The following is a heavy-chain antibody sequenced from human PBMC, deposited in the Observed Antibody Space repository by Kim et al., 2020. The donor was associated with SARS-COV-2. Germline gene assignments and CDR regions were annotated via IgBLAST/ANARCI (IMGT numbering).Heavy chain of an antibody. Sequence: ASVKVSCKASGYTFTSYYMHWVRQAPGQGLEWMGIINPSGGSTSYAQKFQGRVTMTRDTSTSTVYMELSSLRSEDTAVYYCAREGLWFGDHTCGWFDPWGQGTLVTVSS. CDR2: INPSGGST. D-gene: IGHD3-10*01. CDR3: AREGLWFGDHTCGWFDP. CDR1: GYTFTSYY. J-gene: IGHJ5*02. V-gene: IGHV1-46*01.